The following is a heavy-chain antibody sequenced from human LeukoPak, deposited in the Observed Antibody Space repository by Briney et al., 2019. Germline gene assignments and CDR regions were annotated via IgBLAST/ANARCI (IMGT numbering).Heavy chain of an antibody. D-gene: IGHD5-24*01. V-gene: IGHV3-48*03. J-gene: IGHJ4*02. CDR3: ARDTGQERVY. CDR1: GFTFSSYE. Sequence: GGSLRLPCAASGFTFSSYEMNWVRQAPGKGLEWVSYMSTSVRSIYNADTVKGRFTISRDNAKNTLYLQMNSLRAEDTAVYYCARDTGQERVYWGEGTLVTVSS. CDR2: MSTSVRSI.